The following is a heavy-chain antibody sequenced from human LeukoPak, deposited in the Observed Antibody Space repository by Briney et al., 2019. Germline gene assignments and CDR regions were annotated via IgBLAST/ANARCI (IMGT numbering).Heavy chain of an antibody. J-gene: IGHJ4*02. D-gene: IGHD5-12*01. CDR2: IYQSGST. CDR1: GGSISSGGYY. Sequence: PSETLSLTCTVSGGSISSGGYYWSWIRQPPGKGLEWIGYIYQSGSTYYNPSLKSRVTISVARSKNQFSLKLSSVTAADTAVYYCARRLQSLYYFDYWGQGTLVTVSS. V-gene: IGHV4-30-2*01. CDR3: ARRLQSLYYFDY.